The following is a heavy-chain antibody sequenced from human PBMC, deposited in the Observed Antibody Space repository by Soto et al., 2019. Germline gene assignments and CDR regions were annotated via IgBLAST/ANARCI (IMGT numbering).Heavy chain of an antibody. CDR1: GFTFSSYG. D-gene: IGHD3-10*01. V-gene: IGHV3-33*01. CDR3: ARGPRGYYYGSGSPYGMDV. J-gene: IGHJ6*02. CDR2: IWYDGSNK. Sequence: GGSLRLSCAASGFTFSSYGMHWVRQAPGKGLEWVAVIWYDGSNKYYADSVKGRFTISRDNSKNTLYLQMNSLRAEDTAVYYCARGPRGYYYGSGSPYGMDVWGQGTTVTVSS.